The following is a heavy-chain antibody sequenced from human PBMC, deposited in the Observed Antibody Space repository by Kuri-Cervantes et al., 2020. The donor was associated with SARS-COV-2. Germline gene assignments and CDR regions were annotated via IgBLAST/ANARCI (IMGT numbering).Heavy chain of an antibody. V-gene: IGHV3-15*07. CDR3: ATRIRAAADGDFYGMDV. J-gene: IGHJ6*02. CDR2: IKSKTDGGTT. Sequence: ETLSLTCAASGFTFSKAWMNWVRQAPGKGLEWVGRIKSKTDGGTTDYVAPVKGRFTISRDDSKNTVYLQMSSLKTEDTAVYYCATRIRAAADGDFYGMDVWGQETTVTVSS. CDR1: GFTFSKAW. D-gene: IGHD6-25*01.